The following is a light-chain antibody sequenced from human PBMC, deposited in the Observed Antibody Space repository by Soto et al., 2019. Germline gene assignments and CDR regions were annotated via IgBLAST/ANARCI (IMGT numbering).Light chain of an antibody. CDR3: QQYGSSGT. Sequence: EVVSTQSPATLSLSPGERATLSCRASQSVSSNYLAWYQQKPGQAPRLLIYGASNRATGIPDRFSGSGSGTDFTLTISRLEPEDFAVYYCQQYGSSGTFGQGTKVDIK. J-gene: IGKJ1*01. CDR1: QSVSSNY. CDR2: GAS. V-gene: IGKV3-20*01.